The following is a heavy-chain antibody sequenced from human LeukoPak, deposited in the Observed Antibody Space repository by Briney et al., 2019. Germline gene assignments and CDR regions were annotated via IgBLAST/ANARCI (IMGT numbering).Heavy chain of an antibody. D-gene: IGHD5-18*01. Sequence: GGSLRFSCAASGFTFISYAMSWVRQAPGKGLEWVSAISGSGGSTYYADSVKGRFTISRDNSKNTLYLQMNSLRAEDTAVYYCAIEMGYSYGSDYWGQGTLVTVSS. V-gene: IGHV3-23*01. CDR3: AIEMGYSYGSDY. J-gene: IGHJ4*02. CDR1: GFTFISYA. CDR2: ISGSGGST.